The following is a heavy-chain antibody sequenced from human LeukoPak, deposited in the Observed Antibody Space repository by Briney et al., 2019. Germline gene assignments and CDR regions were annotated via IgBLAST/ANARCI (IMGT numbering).Heavy chain of an antibody. CDR1: GFTFSSYG. Sequence: PGGSLRLSCAASGFTFSSYGMHWVRQAPGKGLEWVAVISYDGSNKYYADSVKGRFTISRDNSKNTLYLQMNSLRAEDTAVYYCASLEYYYDSTQYFQHWGQGTLVTVSS. CDR2: ISYDGSNK. CDR3: ASLEYYYDSTQYFQH. D-gene: IGHD3-22*01. V-gene: IGHV3-30*03. J-gene: IGHJ1*01.